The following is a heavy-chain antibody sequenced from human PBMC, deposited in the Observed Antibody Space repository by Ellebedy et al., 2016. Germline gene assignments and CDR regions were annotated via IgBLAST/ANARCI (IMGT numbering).Heavy chain of an antibody. J-gene: IGHJ4*02. CDR1: DGSMNRYS. V-gene: IGHV4-59*01. CDR3: ATHYASNSGYFDN. D-gene: IGHD4-23*01. Sequence: SETLSLTCTVSDGSMNRYSWRWIRQPPGKGLEWIGYISYGGSTSYNPSLRSRVTISIDTSKNQWSLKLNSVTAADTALYYCATHYASNSGYFDNWGKGTPVTVSS. CDR2: ISYGGST.